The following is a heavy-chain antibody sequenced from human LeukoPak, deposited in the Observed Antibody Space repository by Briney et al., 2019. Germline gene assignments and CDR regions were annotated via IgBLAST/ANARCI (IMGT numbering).Heavy chain of an antibody. V-gene: IGHV4-34*01. CDR1: GGSFSGYY. D-gene: IGHD6-19*01. CDR3: ARNLYSGVPYWYFDL. CDR2: INHSGST. J-gene: IGHJ2*01. Sequence: SETLSLTCAVYGGSFSGYYWSWIRQPPGKGLEWIGEINHSGSTNYNPSLKSRVTVSVDTSKNQFSLKLRSVTAADTAVYYCARNLYSGVPYWYFDLWGRGTLVTVSS.